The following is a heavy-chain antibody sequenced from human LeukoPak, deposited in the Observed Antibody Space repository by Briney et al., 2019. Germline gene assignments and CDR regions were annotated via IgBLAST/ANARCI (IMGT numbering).Heavy chain of an antibody. CDR2: ISGSGGST. CDR3: AKASTAYSSLYYYGMDV. D-gene: IGHD6-6*01. V-gene: IGHV3-23*01. CDR1: GFTFSSYA. J-gene: IGHJ6*01. Sequence: GGSVTLSCAASGFTFSSYAMSWVRQAPGKGLEWVSAISGSGGSTYYADSVKGRFTISRDNSKNTLYLQMNSLRAEDTAVYYCAKASTAYSSLYYYGMDVWGHGTTVTVSS.